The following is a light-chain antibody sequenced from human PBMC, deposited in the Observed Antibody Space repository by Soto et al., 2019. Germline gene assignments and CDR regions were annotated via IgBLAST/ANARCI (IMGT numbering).Light chain of an antibody. V-gene: IGLV1-40*01. CDR2: GNS. CDR3: QSYDISLTTWV. Sequence: QSVLTQPPSVSGAPRQRVTISCTGSSSNIGAGYDVHWYQQLPGTAPKLLIYGNSNRPSGVPDRFSGSKSGASASLAITGLQTEDEADCYCQSYDISLTTWVFGGGTQLTVL. J-gene: IGLJ3*02. CDR1: SSNIGAGYD.